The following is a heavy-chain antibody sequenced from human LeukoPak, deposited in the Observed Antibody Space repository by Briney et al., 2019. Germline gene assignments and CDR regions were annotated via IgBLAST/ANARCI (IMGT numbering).Heavy chain of an antibody. D-gene: IGHD5-18*01. CDR2: IYSDGNT. Sequence: GGSLRLSCADSGFSVSSNYMSWVRQASGRGLEWVSIIYSDGNTYYADSVKGRFTISRDDSKNTLYLQMNSLRAEDTAVYYCARSRGYSYGYPYYFDYWGQGTLVTVSS. CDR1: GFSVSSNY. V-gene: IGHV3-53*01. J-gene: IGHJ4*02. CDR3: ARSRGYSYGYPYYFDY.